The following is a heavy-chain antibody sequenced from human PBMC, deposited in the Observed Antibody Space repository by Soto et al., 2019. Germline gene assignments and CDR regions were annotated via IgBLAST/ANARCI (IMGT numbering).Heavy chain of an antibody. Sequence: PGGSLRLSCAASGFTFSSYSMNWVRQAPGKGLEWVSYISSSSSTIYYADSVKGRVTFSTDNAKNSLYLQMNSLRDEDTAVYYCGRGGITGTSDFDYWGQGTLVTVSS. V-gene: IGHV3-48*02. CDR3: GRGGITGTSDFDY. J-gene: IGHJ4*02. D-gene: IGHD1-20*01. CDR2: ISSSSSTI. CDR1: GFTFSSYS.